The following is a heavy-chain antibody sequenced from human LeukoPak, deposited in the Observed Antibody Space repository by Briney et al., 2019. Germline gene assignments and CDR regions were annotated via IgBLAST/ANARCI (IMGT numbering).Heavy chain of an antibody. D-gene: IGHD5-24*01. J-gene: IGHJ4*02. CDR1: GFTFSSYA. Sequence: GGSLRLSCAASGFTFSSYAMNWVRQAPGKGLEWVSAITGSGGRTYYADSVKGRFTISRDNSKNTLYLQMNSLRAEDTAVYYCAKDQRWDQYYFDYWGQGTLVTVSS. V-gene: IGHV3-23*01. CDR3: AKDQRWDQYYFDY. CDR2: ITGSGGRT.